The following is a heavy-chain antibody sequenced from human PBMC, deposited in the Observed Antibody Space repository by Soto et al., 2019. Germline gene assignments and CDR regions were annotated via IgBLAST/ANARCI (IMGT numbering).Heavy chain of an antibody. CDR2: IIPIFGTA. D-gene: IGHD3-16*02. CDR3: ARRIMITFGGVIDYYFDY. V-gene: IGHV1-69*01. CDR1: GGTFSSYA. J-gene: IGHJ4*02. Sequence: QVQLVQSGAEVQKPGSSVKVSCKASGGTFSSYAISWVRQAPGQGLEWMGGIIPIFGTANYAQKFQGRVTITADESTSTAYMELSSLRSEDTAVYYCARRIMITFGGVIDYYFDYWGQGTLVTVSS.